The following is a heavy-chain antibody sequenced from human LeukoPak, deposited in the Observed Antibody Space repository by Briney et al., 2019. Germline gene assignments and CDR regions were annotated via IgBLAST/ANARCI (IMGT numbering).Heavy chain of an antibody. J-gene: IGHJ4*02. V-gene: IGHV3-74*01. Sequence: GGSLRLSCAATGFTFSSYWMHWVRQAPGKGLVWVSRINSDGSSTSYADSVKGRFTISRDNSKNTLDLQMNSLRAEDTAVYYCARGRSKYYALTGHFDYWGQGTLVTVSS. CDR2: INSDGSST. CDR3: ARGRSKYYALTGHFDY. D-gene: IGHD3-9*01. CDR1: GFTFSSYW.